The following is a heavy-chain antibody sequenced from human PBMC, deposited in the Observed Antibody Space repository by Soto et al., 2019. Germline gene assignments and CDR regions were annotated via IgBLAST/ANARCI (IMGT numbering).Heavy chain of an antibody. CDR1: GFTYGAYA. CDR2: ISGSGGNT. D-gene: IGHD2-21*02. V-gene: IGHV3-23*01. CDR3: AKDPPGRHIIVVTALDC. J-gene: IGHJ4*02. Sequence: LPSGGGLVQPGGSLRLSCAGSGFTYGAYAMSWVRQAPGKGLEWVSSISGSGGNTFYADSVKGRFTISRDNSKNTLYLQMNSLRAEDTAVYYCAKDPPGRHIIVVTALDCWGQGTLVTVSA.